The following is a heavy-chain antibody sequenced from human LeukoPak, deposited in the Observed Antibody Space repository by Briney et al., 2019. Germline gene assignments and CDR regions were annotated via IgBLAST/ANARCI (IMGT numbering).Heavy chain of an antibody. J-gene: IGHJ5*02. CDR1: GGSISSGTYY. CDR3: ARDSPDCGSTTCYKDWFDP. Sequence: SETLSLTCTVSGGSISSGTYYWGWIRQPPGKGLQWIGSVYYSGSTYYNPSLQSRVTISVDTSKNHFSLKLSSVTAADTAVYYCARDSPDCGSTTCYKDWFDPWGQGTLVTVSS. CDR2: VYYSGST. V-gene: IGHV4-39*07. D-gene: IGHD2-2*02.